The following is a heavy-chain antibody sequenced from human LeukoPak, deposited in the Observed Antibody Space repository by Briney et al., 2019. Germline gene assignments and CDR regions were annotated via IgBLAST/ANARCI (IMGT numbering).Heavy chain of an antibody. CDR1: GGSISSSSYY. D-gene: IGHD2-21*01. CDR3: ARGSMSYGGFNTRPYYYMDV. CDR2: IYYSGST. V-gene: IGHV4-61*05. J-gene: IGHJ6*03. Sequence: SETLSLTCTVSGGSISSSSYYWGWIRQPPGKGLEWIGYIYYSGSTNYNPSLKSRVTISVDTSKNQFSLKLSSVTAADTAVYYCARGSMSYGGFNTRPYYYMDVWGKGTTVTVSS.